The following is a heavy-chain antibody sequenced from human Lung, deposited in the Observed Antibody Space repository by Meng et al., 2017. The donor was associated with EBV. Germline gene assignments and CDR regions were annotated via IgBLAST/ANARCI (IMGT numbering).Heavy chain of an antibody. J-gene: IGHJ4*02. D-gene: IGHD3-22*01. CDR2: INAGNGNT. CDR1: GYTLTSYA. CDR3: ARAGYDSSGYYPQPFDY. V-gene: IGHV1-3*01. Sequence: VQLVQSGAEVKKAGDSVKVSCKASGYTLTSYAMHWVRQAPGQRLEWMGWINAGNGNTKYSQRFQGRVTITRDTSASTAYMELSSLRSEDTTVYYCARAGYDSSGYYPQPFDYWGQGTLVTVSS.